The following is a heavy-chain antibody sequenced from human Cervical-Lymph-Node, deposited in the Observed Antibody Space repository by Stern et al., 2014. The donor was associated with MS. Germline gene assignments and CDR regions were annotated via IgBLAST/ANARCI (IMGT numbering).Heavy chain of an antibody. D-gene: IGHD4-17*01. CDR1: GFTFGDYA. J-gene: IGHJ4*02. CDR3: AKGGRNGDFLDYFDY. Sequence: EVQLEEYGGGLVQPGRSLRLSCAASGFTFGDYAMHWVRHGPGKGLEWVAGISWNGGRVDYADSVKGRFTVSRDTARNSLYLQMNSLRTEDSALYYCAKGGRNGDFLDYFDYWGQGTLVTVSS. CDR2: ISWNGGRV. V-gene: IGHV3-9*01.